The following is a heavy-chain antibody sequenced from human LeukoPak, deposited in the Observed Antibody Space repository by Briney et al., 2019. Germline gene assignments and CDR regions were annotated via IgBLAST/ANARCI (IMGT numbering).Heavy chain of an antibody. CDR2: IIPIFGTA. Sequence: GASVKVSCKASGGTFSSYAISWVRQAPGQGLEWMGGIIPIFGTANYAQKFQGRVTITADESTSTAYMELCSLRSEDTAVYYCARGPYLITMIVGEFDPWGQGTLVTVSS. CDR3: ARGPYLITMIVGEFDP. D-gene: IGHD3-22*01. CDR1: GGTFSSYA. V-gene: IGHV1-69*13. J-gene: IGHJ5*02.